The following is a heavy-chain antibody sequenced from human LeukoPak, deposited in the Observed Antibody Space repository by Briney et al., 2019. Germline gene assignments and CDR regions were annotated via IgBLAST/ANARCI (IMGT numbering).Heavy chain of an antibody. D-gene: IGHD6-19*01. CDR1: GYTFTSYG. V-gene: IGHV1-18*04. J-gene: IGHJ4*02. CDR2: ISAYNGNT. Sequence: GASVKVSCKASGYTFTSYGISWVRQAPGRGLEWMGWISAYNGNTNYAQKLQGRVTMTTDTSTSTAYMELRSLRSDDTAVYYCARDLGIAVAGRYFDYWGQGTLVTVSS. CDR3: ARDLGIAVAGRYFDY.